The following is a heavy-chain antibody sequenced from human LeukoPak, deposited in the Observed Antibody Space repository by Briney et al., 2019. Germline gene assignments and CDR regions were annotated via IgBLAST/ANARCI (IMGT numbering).Heavy chain of an antibody. CDR3: ARDLGGYYYYGMDV. D-gene: IGHD3-16*01. CDR1: GYTFTSYA. Sequence: ASVKVSCKASGYTFTSYAMYWVRQAPGQRLEWMGWINAGNGNTKYSQKFQGRVTITRDTSASTAYMELSSLRSEDTAVYYCARDLGGYYYYGMDVWGQGTTVTVSS. CDR2: INAGNGNT. V-gene: IGHV1-3*01. J-gene: IGHJ6*02.